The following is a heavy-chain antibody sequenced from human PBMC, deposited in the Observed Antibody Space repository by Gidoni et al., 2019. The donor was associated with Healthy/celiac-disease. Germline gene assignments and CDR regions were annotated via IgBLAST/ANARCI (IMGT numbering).Heavy chain of an antibody. J-gene: IGHJ4*02. CDR3: AKRGSDFWSGYPFDY. V-gene: IGHV3-23*01. CDR2: ISGSVGST. D-gene: IGHD3-3*01. Sequence: EVQLLESGGGLVQPGGSLRLSCAASGFTFSSYAMSWVRQAPGKGLEWVSAISGSVGSTYYADSVKGRFTISRDNSKNTLYLQMNSLRAEDTAVYYCAKRGSDFWSGYPFDYWGQGTLVTVSS. CDR1: GFTFSSYA.